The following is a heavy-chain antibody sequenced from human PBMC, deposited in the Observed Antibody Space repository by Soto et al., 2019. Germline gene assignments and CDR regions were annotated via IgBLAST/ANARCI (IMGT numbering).Heavy chain of an antibody. CDR2: IYFTGGT. V-gene: IGHV4-61*01. J-gene: IGHJ5*02. Sequence: KPSETLSLTCTVSGGSVNTGTSYWTWIRQPPGRGMEWIGYIYFTGGTKYNPSLKSRVTMSLDTSSNQFSLRLSAVTTADTAVYFCARLTSSRWFDPWGQGTLVTVSS. CDR3: ARLTSSRWFDP. D-gene: IGHD2-2*01. CDR1: GGSVNTGTSY.